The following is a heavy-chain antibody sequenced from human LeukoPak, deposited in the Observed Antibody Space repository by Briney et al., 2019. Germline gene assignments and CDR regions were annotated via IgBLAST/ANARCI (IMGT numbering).Heavy chain of an antibody. Sequence: VSVKVSCKASGYTFTSYDINWVRQATGQGLEWMGWMNPNSGNTGYAQKFQGRVTMTRNTSISTAYMELSSLRSEDTAVYYCARGLGRVDAFDIWGQGTMVTVSS. J-gene: IGHJ3*02. CDR2: MNPNSGNT. CDR3: ARGLGRVDAFDI. D-gene: IGHD6-13*01. CDR1: GYTFTSYD. V-gene: IGHV1-8*01.